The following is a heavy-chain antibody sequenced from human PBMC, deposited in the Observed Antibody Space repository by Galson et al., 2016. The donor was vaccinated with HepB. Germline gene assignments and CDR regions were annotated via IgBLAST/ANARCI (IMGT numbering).Heavy chain of an antibody. J-gene: IGHJ4*02. Sequence: QSGAEVKKPGESLKISCKGSGYSFTSYWIAWVRQMPGKGLEWMGSIYPADSDPRYSPSFQGQVTISADRSISTAYLQWSSLKASDTAMYYCARGTGDIIMIIELDYWGQGTLVTVSS. D-gene: IGHD3-16*01. CDR2: IYPADSDP. V-gene: IGHV5-51*01. CDR3: ARGTGDIIMIIELDY. CDR1: GYSFTSYW.